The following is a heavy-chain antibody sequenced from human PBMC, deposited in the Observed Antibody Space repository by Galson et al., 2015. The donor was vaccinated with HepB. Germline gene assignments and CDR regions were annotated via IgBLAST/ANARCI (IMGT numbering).Heavy chain of an antibody. CDR1: GYSFTSYW. D-gene: IGHD2-2*01. V-gene: IGHV5-51*01. CDR3: ARRSPYCSSTSCPLGNWFDP. CDR2: IYPSDSHT. Sequence: QSGAEVKKPGESLKISCKGSGYSFTSYWIGWVRQMPGKGLEWMGIIYPSDSHTTYSPSFQGQVTISADRSINTAYLQWSSLKASDTAMYYCARRSPYCSSTSCPLGNWFDPWGQGTLVTVSS. J-gene: IGHJ5*02.